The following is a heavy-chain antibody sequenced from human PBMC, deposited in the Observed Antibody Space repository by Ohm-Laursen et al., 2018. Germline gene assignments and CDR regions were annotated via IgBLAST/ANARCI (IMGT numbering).Heavy chain of an antibody. J-gene: IGHJ6*02. CDR1: GYTFTGYY. Sequence: SVKVSCKASGYTFTGYYMHWVRQAPGQGLEWMGWINPNSGGTNYAQKFQGRVTMTRDTSISTAYMELSRLRSDDTAVYYCARGTNVLLWFGELFGGMDVWGQGTTVTVSS. V-gene: IGHV1-2*02. D-gene: IGHD3-10*01. CDR2: INPNSGGT. CDR3: ARGTNVLLWFGELFGGMDV.